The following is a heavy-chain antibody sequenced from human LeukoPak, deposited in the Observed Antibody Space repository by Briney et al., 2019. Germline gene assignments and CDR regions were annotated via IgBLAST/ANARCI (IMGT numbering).Heavy chain of an antibody. D-gene: IGHD3-16*02. CDR1: GGSFSGYY. J-gene: IGHJ3*02. CDR2: INHSGST. V-gene: IGHV4-34*01. Sequence: SETLSLTCAVYGGSFSGYYWSWIRQPPGKGLEWIGEINHSGSTNYNPSLTSRVTISVDTSKNQFSLTLSSVTAADTAVYYCARGPHDYVWGSYRYQHAFDIWGQGTMVTVSS. CDR3: ARGPHDYVWGSYRYQHAFDI.